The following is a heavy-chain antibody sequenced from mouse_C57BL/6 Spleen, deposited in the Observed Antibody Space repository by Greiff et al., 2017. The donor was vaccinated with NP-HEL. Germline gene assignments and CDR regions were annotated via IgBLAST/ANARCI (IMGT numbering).Heavy chain of an antibody. J-gene: IGHJ4*01. Sequence: QVTLKVSGPGILQPSQTLSLTCSFSGFSLSTFGMGVGWIRQPSGKGLEWLAHIWWDDDKYYNPTLKSRLTISKDTSKNQVFLKIANVDTADTATYYCARTYYGSSYGASYYAMAYWGQGTSVTVSS. D-gene: IGHD1-1*01. V-gene: IGHV8-8*01. CDR1: GFSLSTFGMG. CDR2: IWWDDDK. CDR3: ARTYYGSSYGASYYAMAY.